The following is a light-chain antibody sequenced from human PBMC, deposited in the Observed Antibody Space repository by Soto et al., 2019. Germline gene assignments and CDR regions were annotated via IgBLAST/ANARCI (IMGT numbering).Light chain of an antibody. CDR1: QVFXRSH. Sequence: EIVLTQSACTLSLSPGERATLSCRASQVFXRSHLAWYQQNPGQAPSLLXDSASNRATGIPDRFSGSGSATHFTLTISRLEPEYSAVYYCQQFDTAPGTFGQGTKVEIK. CDR2: SAS. CDR3: QQFDTAPGT. V-gene: IGKV3-20*01. J-gene: IGKJ2*01.